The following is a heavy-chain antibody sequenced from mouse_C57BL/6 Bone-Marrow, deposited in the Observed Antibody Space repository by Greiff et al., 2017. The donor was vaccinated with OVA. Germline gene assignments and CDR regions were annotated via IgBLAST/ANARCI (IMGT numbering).Heavy chain of an antibody. Sequence: QVHVKQPGAELVKPGASVKMSCKASGYTFTSYWITWVKQRPGQGLEWIGDIYPGSGSTNYNEKFKSKATLTVDTSSSTAYMQLSSLTSEDSAVYYCAKFITTARDDYWGQGTTLTVSS. V-gene: IGHV1-55*01. CDR3: AKFITTARDDY. CDR2: IYPGSGST. D-gene: IGHD1-1*01. CDR1: GYTFTSYW. J-gene: IGHJ2*01.